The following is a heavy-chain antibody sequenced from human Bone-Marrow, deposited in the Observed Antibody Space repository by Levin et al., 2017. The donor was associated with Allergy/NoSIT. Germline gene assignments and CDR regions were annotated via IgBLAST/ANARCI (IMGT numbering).Heavy chain of an antibody. V-gene: IGHV3-23*01. D-gene: IGHD4-11*01. J-gene: IGHJ4*02. CDR1: GFNFHAYA. Sequence: ETLSLTCAVSGFNFHAYAMTWVRQAPGKGLEWVSTIRGSDDATFYRDSVTGRFIVSRDSSEDTLYLQMDRLRAEDTAVYYCATFDYSSYGYYFDYWGQGTLVTVSS. CDR3: ATFDYSSYGYYFDY. CDR2: IRGSDDAT.